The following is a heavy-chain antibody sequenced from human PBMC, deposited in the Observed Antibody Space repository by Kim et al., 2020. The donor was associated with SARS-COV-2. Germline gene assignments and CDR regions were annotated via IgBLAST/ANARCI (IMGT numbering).Heavy chain of an antibody. V-gene: IGHV3-48*02. J-gene: IGHJ3*02. CDR3: ARGFDDYNGFDI. D-gene: IGHD4-4*01. CDR2: IKSSSSTI. Sequence: GGSLRLSCVASGFNFKPYSMSWVRQAAGKGLEWVSYIKSSSSTIHYADSVKGRFTISRDDARNSVYLQMNSLRDDDTALYYCARGFDDYNGFDIWGQGTLVTVSA. CDR1: GFNFKPYS.